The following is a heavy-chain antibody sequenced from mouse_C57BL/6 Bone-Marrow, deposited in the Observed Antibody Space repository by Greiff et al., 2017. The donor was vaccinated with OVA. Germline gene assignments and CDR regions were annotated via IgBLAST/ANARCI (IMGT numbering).Heavy chain of an antibody. CDR3: ARYGSSSWFAY. J-gene: IGHJ3*01. CDR1: GFTFSSYA. Sequence: EVKLVESGGGLVKPGGSLKLSCAASGFTFSSYAMSWVRQTPEKRLEWVATISDGGSYTYYPENVKGRFTISRDNAKKNLYLQMSHLKSEDTAMYYCARYGSSSWFAYWGQGTLVTVSA. CDR2: ISDGGSYT. V-gene: IGHV5-4*03. D-gene: IGHD1-1*01.